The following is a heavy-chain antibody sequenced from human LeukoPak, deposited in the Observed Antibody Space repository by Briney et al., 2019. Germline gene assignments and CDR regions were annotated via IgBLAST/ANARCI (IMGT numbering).Heavy chain of an antibody. V-gene: IGHV4-59*08. D-gene: IGHD1-26*01. Sequence: SQTLSLTCTVSGASISSYYWSWVRHPPGEGLEWIGFIYSSGTTNYNPSLNSLVTISVDTSNNQFSLKLSSVTAADTAVYYCASCIVGALDAFDIWGQGTMVTVSS. J-gene: IGHJ3*02. CDR3: ASCIVGALDAFDI. CDR2: IYSSGTT. CDR1: GASISSYY.